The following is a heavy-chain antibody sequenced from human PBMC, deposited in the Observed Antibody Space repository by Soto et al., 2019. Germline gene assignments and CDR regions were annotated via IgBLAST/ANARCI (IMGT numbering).Heavy chain of an antibody. Sequence: GGSLRLSCAASGFTFSSYAMHWVRQAPGKGLEWVAVISYDGSNKYYADSVKGRFTISRDNSKNTLYLQMNSLRAEDTAVYYCARDPPIVVVVAATPCFDYWGQGT. CDR3: ARDPPIVVVVAATPCFDY. CDR2: ISYDGSNK. V-gene: IGHV3-30-3*01. CDR1: GFTFSSYA. J-gene: IGHJ4*02. D-gene: IGHD2-15*01.